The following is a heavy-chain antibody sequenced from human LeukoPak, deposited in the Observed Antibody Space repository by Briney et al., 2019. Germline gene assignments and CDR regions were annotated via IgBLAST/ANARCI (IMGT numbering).Heavy chain of an antibody. V-gene: IGHV3-30*02. J-gene: IGHJ4*02. CDR3: AKGPTQYYDSSGSNFVF. CDR1: GFTFSSYG. CDR2: IRYEGSNI. Sequence: GGSLRLSCAASGFTFSSYGMHWGRQAPGKALEGVAFIRYEGSNIDYADPVKGRFTISRDNSKNTLYLQMNSLRAEDTALYYCAKGPTQYYDSSGSNFVFCGQGTLVTVSS. D-gene: IGHD3-22*01.